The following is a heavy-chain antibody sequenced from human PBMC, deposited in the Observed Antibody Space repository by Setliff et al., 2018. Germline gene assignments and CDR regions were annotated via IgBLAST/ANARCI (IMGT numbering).Heavy chain of an antibody. CDR3: ASQSTLSWFDP. CDR2: IYTSGST. Sequence: PSETLSLTCTVSGGSISSGSYCWSWIRQPAGKGLEWIGHIYTSGSTNYNPSLKSRVTISVDTSKNQFSLKLSSVTAADTAVYYCASQSTLSWFDPWGQGTLVTVSS. V-gene: IGHV4-61*09. J-gene: IGHJ5*02. CDR1: GGSISSGSYC.